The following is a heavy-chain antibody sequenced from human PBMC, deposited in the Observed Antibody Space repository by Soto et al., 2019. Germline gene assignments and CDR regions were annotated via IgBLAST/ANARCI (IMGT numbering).Heavy chain of an antibody. V-gene: IGHV4-39*01. J-gene: IGHJ6*02. CDR2: IYYSGST. CDR1: GGSISSSSYY. Sequence: PSETLSLTCTVSGGSISSSSYYWGWIRQPPGKGLEWIGTIYYSGSTYYNPSLKSRVTISVDTSKNQFSLNLSSVTAADTAVYYCARHIKDMGPYGMDVWGQGTTVTVSS. CDR3: ARHIKDMGPYGMDV. D-gene: IGHD1-26*01.